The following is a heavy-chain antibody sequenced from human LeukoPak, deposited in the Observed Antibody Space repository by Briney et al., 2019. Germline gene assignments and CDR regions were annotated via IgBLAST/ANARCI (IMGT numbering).Heavy chain of an antibody. Sequence: GGSLRLSCAASGFTFSSYSMNWVRQAPGKGLEWVSYISSSSSTIYYADSVKGRFTISRDNAKNSLYLQMNSLRAEDTAVYHCASFSSRYYYYMDVWGKGTTVTVSS. D-gene: IGHD6-13*01. CDR1: GFTFSSYS. CDR2: ISSSSSTI. V-gene: IGHV3-48*01. CDR3: ASFSSRYYYYMDV. J-gene: IGHJ6*03.